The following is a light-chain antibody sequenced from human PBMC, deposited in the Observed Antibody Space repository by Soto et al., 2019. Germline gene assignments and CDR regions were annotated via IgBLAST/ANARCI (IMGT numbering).Light chain of an antibody. J-gene: IGKJ4*01. Sequence: DIQMTQSPSTLSASVGDRVTITCWASQSISSWLAWYQQKPGKAPKLLIYKASSLESGVPSRFSGSGSGTEFTLTISSLQPDDFATYYCQQLNSYPLTFGGGTKVDNK. CDR3: QQLNSYPLT. CDR1: QSISSW. V-gene: IGKV1-5*03. CDR2: KAS.